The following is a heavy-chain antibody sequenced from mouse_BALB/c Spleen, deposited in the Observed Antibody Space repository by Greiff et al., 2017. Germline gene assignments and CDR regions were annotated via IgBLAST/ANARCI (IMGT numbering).Heavy chain of an antibody. CDR3: ARRGITTDYAMDY. Sequence: QSGPGLVKPSQSLSLTCTVTGYSITSDYAWNWIRQFPGNKLEWMGYISYSGSTSYNPSLKSRISITRDTSKNQFFLQLNSVTTEDTATYYCARRGITTDYAMDYWGQGTSVTVSS. J-gene: IGHJ4*01. CDR2: ISYSGST. CDR1: GYSITSDYA. V-gene: IGHV3-2*02. D-gene: IGHD1-1*01.